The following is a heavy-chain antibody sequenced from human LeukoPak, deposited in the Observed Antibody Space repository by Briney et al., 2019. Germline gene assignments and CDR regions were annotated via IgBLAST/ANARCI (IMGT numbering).Heavy chain of an antibody. CDR3: ARGLFLSGYLDAFDI. CDR2: ICSDGRT. Sequence: GGSLRLSCAASGFTVSNKYMTWVRQAPGKGLEWVSLICSDGRTYYADSVKGRCTISRDGSKNTLYLQMNSLRVEDTAVYYCARGLFLSGYLDAFDIWGQGTVVTVSP. CDR1: GFTVSNKY. J-gene: IGHJ3*02. D-gene: IGHD3-22*01. V-gene: IGHV3-53*01.